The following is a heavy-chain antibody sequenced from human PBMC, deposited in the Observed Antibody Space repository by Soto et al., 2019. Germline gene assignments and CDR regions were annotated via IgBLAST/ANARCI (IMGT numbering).Heavy chain of an antibody. V-gene: IGHV4-39*01. Sequence: PSETLSLTSTVSGRSISSSSYNGGCIRQPPGKGLEWIGSIYYSGSTYYNPSLKSRVTISVDTSKNQFSLKLSSVTAADTAVYYCARHGALLLWFGELSGSWFDPWGQGTLLTVS. CDR3: ARHGALLLWFGELSGSWFDP. CDR1: GRSISSSSYN. D-gene: IGHD3-10*01. CDR2: IYYSGST. J-gene: IGHJ5*02.